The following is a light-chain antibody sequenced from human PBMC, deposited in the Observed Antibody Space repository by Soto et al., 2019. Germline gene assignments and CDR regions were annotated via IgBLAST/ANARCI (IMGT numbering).Light chain of an antibody. J-gene: IGLJ3*02. CDR1: RSDVGGYNH. Sequence: QSALTQPASVSGSPGQSITISCTGTRSDVGGYNHVSWYQQHPGKAPKLMIYDVNKRPSGVSNHFSGSKSGNTASLTLSGLQVEDEADYYCCSYAGSSPWVFVGGTKVTVL. CDR2: DVN. CDR3: CSYAGSSPWV. V-gene: IGLV2-23*02.